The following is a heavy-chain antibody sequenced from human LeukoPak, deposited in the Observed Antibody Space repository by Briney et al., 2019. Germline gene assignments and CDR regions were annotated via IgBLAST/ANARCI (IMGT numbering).Heavy chain of an antibody. CDR3: ARVCGGDCYPSDFVFDY. V-gene: IGHV1-8*03. J-gene: IGHJ4*02. Sequence: ASVKVSCKASGYTFTSYDINWVRQATGQGLEWMGWMNPNSGNTGYAQKFQGRVTITRNTSISTAYMELSSLRSEDTAVYHCARVCGGDCYPSDFVFDYCGQGTLVTVSS. CDR1: GYTFTSYD. CDR2: MNPNSGNT. D-gene: IGHD2-21*01.